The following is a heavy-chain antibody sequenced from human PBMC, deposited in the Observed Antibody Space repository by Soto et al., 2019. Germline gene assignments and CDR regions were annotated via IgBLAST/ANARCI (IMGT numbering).Heavy chain of an antibody. J-gene: IGHJ5*02. CDR2: IYPRDSDT. Sequence: PGESLTISCTSSGYSITRDWIGWVRQMPGKGLEWMGIIYPRDSDTRYSPSFEGQVTISADKTTNTAYLQWSSLKASDTAIYYCVRHHIVATPRGWFDPWGQGTLVTVSS. CDR1: GYSITRDW. V-gene: IGHV5-51*01. D-gene: IGHD5-12*01. CDR3: VRHHIVATPRGWFDP.